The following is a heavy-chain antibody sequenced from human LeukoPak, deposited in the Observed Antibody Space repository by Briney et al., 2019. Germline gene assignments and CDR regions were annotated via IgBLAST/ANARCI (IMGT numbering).Heavy chain of an antibody. CDR2: IYYSGST. CDR1: GGSISSSSYY. V-gene: IGHV4-39*01. J-gene: IGHJ1*01. CDR3: ASGPEGIAAAGTRFQH. Sequence: SETLSLTCTVSGGSISSSSYYWGWIRQPPGKGLEWIGSIYYSGSTYYKPSLKSRVTISVDTSKNQFSLKLSSVTATDTAVYYCASGPEGIAAAGTRFQHWGQGTLVTVSS. D-gene: IGHD6-13*01.